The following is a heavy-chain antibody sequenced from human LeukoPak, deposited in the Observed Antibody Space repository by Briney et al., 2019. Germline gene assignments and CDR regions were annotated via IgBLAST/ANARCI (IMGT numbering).Heavy chain of an antibody. J-gene: IGHJ1*01. CDR2: IYSGYGT. D-gene: IGHD2-2*01. V-gene: IGHV3-66*01. Sequence: GGSLRLSCAASGFTVSSNYMNWVRQAPGRGLEWVSVIYSGYGTYYADSVKGRFTTSRDNAKNSLYLQMNSLRAEDTAVYYCARDALGYCSSTSCYREYFQHWGQGTLVTVSS. CDR1: GFTVSSNY. CDR3: ARDALGYCSSTSCYREYFQH.